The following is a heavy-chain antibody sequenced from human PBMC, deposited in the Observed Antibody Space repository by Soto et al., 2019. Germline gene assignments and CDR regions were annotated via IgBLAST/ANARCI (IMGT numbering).Heavy chain of an antibody. CDR1: GRTFSSNA. D-gene: IGHD4-17*01. J-gene: IGHJ4*02. Sequence: QVQLVQSGAEVKKPGSSVKVSCKASGRTFSSNAISWVRQAPGQGLEGMGGIIPIFGTANYAQKFQGRVTITADESRSTGYMELSSLRSEDTAVYYCARARWSTVVTPDYWGQGTLVTVSS. CDR2: IIPIFGTA. CDR3: ARARWSTVVTPDY. V-gene: IGHV1-69*12.